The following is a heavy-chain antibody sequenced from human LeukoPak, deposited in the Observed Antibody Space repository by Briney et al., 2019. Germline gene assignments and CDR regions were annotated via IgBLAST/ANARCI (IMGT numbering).Heavy chain of an antibody. CDR3: AKETAYSSGWYGYFDY. CDR2: ISYDGSNK. J-gene: IGHJ4*02. D-gene: IGHD6-19*01. CDR1: GFTFSSYG. V-gene: IGHV3-30*18. Sequence: GRSLRLSCAASGFTFSSYGMHWVRQAPGKGLEWVAVISYDGSNKYYADSVKGRFTISRDNSKNTLYLQMNSLRAEDTAVYYCAKETAYSSGWYGYFDYWGQGTLVTVSS.